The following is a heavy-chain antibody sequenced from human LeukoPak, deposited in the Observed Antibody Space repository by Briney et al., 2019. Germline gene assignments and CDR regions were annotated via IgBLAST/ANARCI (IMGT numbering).Heavy chain of an antibody. CDR1: GFTFSNYP. CDR2: ISESGDVT. CDR3: ARDSSHYLGSSDY. D-gene: IGHD6-6*01. V-gene: IGHV3-23*01. J-gene: IGHJ4*02. Sequence: PGGSLRLSCEASGFTFSNYPMSWVRQAPGRGLEWVSVISESGDVTHYADAMKGRFTISRDNAKNTLNLQMNSLGAEDTAIYYCARDSSHYLGSSDYWGQGTLVTVSS.